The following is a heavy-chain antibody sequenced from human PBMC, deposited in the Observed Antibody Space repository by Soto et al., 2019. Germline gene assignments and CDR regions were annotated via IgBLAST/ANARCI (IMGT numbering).Heavy chain of an antibody. CDR1: EFPFTNAW. J-gene: IGHJ4*02. D-gene: IGHD2-21*01. CDR3: TTYMRYSSFGY. Sequence: EVQLVESGGGLVKPGGSLTLSCVTSEFPFTNAWMSWVRQVPGKGLEWVGRIKSQTDGGTADYAAPVKGRFTMSRDDPKNSLYLQMNSLKSEDKAIYYCTTYMRYSSFGYWGQGTLVTVSS. V-gene: IGHV3-15*01. CDR2: IKSQTDGGTA.